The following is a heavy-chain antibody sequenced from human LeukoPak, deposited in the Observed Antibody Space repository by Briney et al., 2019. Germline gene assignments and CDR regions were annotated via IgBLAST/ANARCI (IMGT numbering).Heavy chain of an antibody. CDR3: ARGAGGSGSYYGAFDI. J-gene: IGHJ3*02. D-gene: IGHD3-10*01. CDR1: GGTFSSYA. CDR2: IIPIFGTA. V-gene: IGHV1-69*05. Sequence: GASVTVSCKASGGTFSSYAISWVRQAPGQGLEWMGGIIPIFGTANYAQKFQGRVTITTDESTSTAYMELSSLRSEDTAVYYCARGAGGSGSYYGAFDIWGQGTMVTVSS.